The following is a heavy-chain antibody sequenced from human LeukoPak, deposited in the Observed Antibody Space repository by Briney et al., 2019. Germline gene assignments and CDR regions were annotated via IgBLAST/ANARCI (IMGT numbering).Heavy chain of an antibody. Sequence: ASVKVSCKASGYTFTSYYMHWVRQAPGQGLEWMGIINPRGGSTNYAQKFQGRVTMTRDTSTSTVYMELSILRSEDTAVYYCARESSRFLEWLPDYWGQGTLVTVSS. V-gene: IGHV1-46*01. CDR2: INPRGGST. J-gene: IGHJ4*02. D-gene: IGHD3-3*01. CDR1: GYTFTSYY. CDR3: ARESSRFLEWLPDY.